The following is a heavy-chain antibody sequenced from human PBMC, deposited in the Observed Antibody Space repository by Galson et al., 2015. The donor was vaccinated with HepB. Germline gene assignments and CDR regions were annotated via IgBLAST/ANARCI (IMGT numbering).Heavy chain of an antibody. CDR1: GFSFTRYA. J-gene: IGHJ4*02. CDR3: ARESEVSGWYFFDY. D-gene: IGHD6-19*01. Sequence: SLRLSCAASGFSFTRYAMTWVRQAPGKGLEWVAVIWYDGSNKDYADSVRGRFTISRDNSKNTVYLQMNSLRAEDTAVYYCARESEVSGWYFFDYWGQGTLVTVSS. V-gene: IGHV3-33*08. CDR2: IWYDGSNK.